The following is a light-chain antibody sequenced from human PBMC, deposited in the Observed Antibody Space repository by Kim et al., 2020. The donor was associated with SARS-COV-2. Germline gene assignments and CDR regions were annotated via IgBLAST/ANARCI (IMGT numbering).Light chain of an antibody. CDR3: CSYAGSWV. CDR1: SSDVGSYNL. CDR2: EVS. Sequence: PGQSITISCTGTSSDVGSYNLVSWYQQHPGKAPKLMIYEVSKRPSGVSNRFSGSKSGNTASLTISGLQAEDEADYYCCSYAGSWVFGGGTKLTVL. J-gene: IGLJ3*02. V-gene: IGLV2-23*02.